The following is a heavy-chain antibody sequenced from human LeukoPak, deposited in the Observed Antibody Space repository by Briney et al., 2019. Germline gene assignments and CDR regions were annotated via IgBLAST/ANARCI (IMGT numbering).Heavy chain of an antibody. CDR3: ARDHYGSGSAFDI. V-gene: IGHV3-21*01. D-gene: IGHD3-10*01. CDR1: GFTFSSYS. CDR2: ISSSSSYI. Sequence: GGSLRLSCVASGFTFSSYSMNWVRQAPGKGLEWVSSISSSSSYIYYADSVKGRFTISRDNAKNSLYLQMNSLRAEDTAVYYCARDHYGSGSAFDIWGQGTMVTVSS. J-gene: IGHJ3*02.